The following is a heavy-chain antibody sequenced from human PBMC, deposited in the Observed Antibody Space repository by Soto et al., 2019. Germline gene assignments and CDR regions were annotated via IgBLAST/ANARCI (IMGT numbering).Heavy chain of an antibody. V-gene: IGHV1-24*01. CDR3: ATGRVLMRPEFGVVTTKYYYYGMDV. D-gene: IGHD3-3*01. CDR2: FDPEDGET. J-gene: IGHJ6*02. CDR1: GYTLTELS. Sequence: QVQLVQSGAEVKKPGASVKVSCKVSGYTLTELSMHWVRQAPGKGLEWMGGFDPEDGETIYEQKFQGRVTMTEDTSTDTAYMELSSLRSEDTAVYYCATGRVLMRPEFGVVTTKYYYYGMDVWGQGTTVTVSS.